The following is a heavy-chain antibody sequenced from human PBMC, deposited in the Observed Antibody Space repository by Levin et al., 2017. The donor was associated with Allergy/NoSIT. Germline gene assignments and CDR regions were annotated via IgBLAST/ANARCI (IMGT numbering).Heavy chain of an antibody. CDR1: GGTFSSYA. CDR3: ARDGLTWRYFQH. D-gene: IGHD5-12*01. Sequence: GASVKVSCKASGGTFSSYAISWVRQAPGQGLEWMGGIIPIFGTANYAQKFQGRVTITADESTSTAYMELSSLRSEDTAVYYCARDGLTWRYFQHWGQGTLVTVSS. J-gene: IGHJ1*01. CDR2: IIPIFGTA. V-gene: IGHV1-69*13.